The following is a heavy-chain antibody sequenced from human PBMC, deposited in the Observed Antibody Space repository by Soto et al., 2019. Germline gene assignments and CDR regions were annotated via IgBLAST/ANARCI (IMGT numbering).Heavy chain of an antibody. Sequence: ASVKVSCKASGYTFTSYYMHWVRQAPGQGLEWMGIINPSGGSTSYAQKFQGRVTMTRDTSTSTVYMELSSLRSEDTAVYYCAKKSIVVVPAAQMEFDYWGQGTLVTVSS. CDR1: GYTFTSYY. CDR2: INPSGGST. V-gene: IGHV1-46*01. D-gene: IGHD2-2*01. J-gene: IGHJ4*02. CDR3: AKKSIVVVPAAQMEFDY.